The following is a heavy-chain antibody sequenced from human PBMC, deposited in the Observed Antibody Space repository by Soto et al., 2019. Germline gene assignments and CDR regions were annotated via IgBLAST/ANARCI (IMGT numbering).Heavy chain of an antibody. CDR3: ARGTGLITFGGVIVIRSFDY. Sequence: PWETLSLTCTVSGGSISSGDDYWRWIRQPPGRGGGWIGYSCYSGRTYYNRALKSRDTISVDTSKTQFSLKLSSVNADDTAVYYCARGTGLITFGGVIVIRSFDYWGQGTLVTVSS. CDR1: GGSISSGDDY. CDR2: SCYSGRT. D-gene: IGHD3-16*02. V-gene: IGHV4-30-4*01. J-gene: IGHJ4*02.